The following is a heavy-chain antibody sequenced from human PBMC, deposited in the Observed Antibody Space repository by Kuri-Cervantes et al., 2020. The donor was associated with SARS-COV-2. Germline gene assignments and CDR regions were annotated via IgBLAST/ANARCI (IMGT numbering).Heavy chain of an antibody. CDR1: GFSFSSYG. Sequence: GGSLRLSCAASGFSFSSYGMSWVRQAPGKGLEWVSTISGSGGSTYYADSVKGRFTISRGNSKNTLYLQMNSLRAEDTAVYYCAKASPTSYSSGWYAHYWGQGTLVTDSS. CDR3: AKASPTSYSSGWYAHY. D-gene: IGHD6-19*01. J-gene: IGHJ4*02. V-gene: IGHV3-23*01. CDR2: ISGSGGST.